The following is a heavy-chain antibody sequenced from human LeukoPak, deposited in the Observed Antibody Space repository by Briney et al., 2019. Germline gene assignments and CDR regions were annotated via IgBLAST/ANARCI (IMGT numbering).Heavy chain of an antibody. CDR2: ISTSSNYI. CDR3: ARVLVDYGGNSGYTNWFDP. CDR1: GFTFSTYS. J-gene: IGHJ5*02. D-gene: IGHD4-23*01. V-gene: IGHV3-21*01. Sequence: GGSLRLSCVASGFTFSTYSMNWVRQAPGKGLEWVSFISTSSNYIYYADSVKGRFTISRDNAKNSLYLQMNSLRAEDTAVYYCARVLVDYGGNSGYTNWFDPWGQGTLVTVSS.